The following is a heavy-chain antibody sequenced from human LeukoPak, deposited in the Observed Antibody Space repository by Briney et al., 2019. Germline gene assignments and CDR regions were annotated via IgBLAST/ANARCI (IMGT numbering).Heavy chain of an antibody. CDR1: GGTFSNYA. V-gene: IGHV1-69*01. CDR3: ARDQIPPRYCSSTSCPLKGYFDL. CDR2: IIPIFGTV. J-gene: IGHJ2*01. D-gene: IGHD2-2*01. Sequence: SVKVSCKASGGTFSNYAISWVRQAPGQGLESMGGIIPIFGTVNYAQKFQGRVTITADESTSTAYMELSSLRSEDTAVYYCARDQIPPRYCSSTSCPLKGYFDLWGRGALVTVSS.